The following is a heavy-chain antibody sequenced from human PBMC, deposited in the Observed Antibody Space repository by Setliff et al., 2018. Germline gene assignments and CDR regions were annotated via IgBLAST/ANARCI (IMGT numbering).Heavy chain of an antibody. CDR1: GGSMTSYY. D-gene: IGHD3-10*01. Sequence: PSETLSLTCTVSGGSMTSYYWSWIRQSPWKGLEWIGYVHYSGDSNYNPSPKSRVTMSVDTSKNQFSLNLRSVTAADTAVYYCARQPSSGSYYNPRPYYFDFWGQGTPVTVSS. CDR2: VHYSGDS. V-gene: IGHV4-59*13. CDR3: ARQPSSGSYYNPRPYYFDF. J-gene: IGHJ4*02.